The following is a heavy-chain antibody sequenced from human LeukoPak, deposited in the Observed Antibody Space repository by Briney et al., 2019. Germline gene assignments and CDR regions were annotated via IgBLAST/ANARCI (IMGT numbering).Heavy chain of an antibody. D-gene: IGHD3-16*01. J-gene: IGHJ4*02. Sequence: PGGSLRLSCAASGFTFSSYAMSWVRQAPGKGPEWVSAITGSGGSTYYADSVKGRFTTSRDNSKNTLYLQMNSLRAEDTAVYYCAKNGDSVWGSLHYFDSWGQGTLVTVSS. CDR2: ITGSGGST. V-gene: IGHV3-23*01. CDR1: GFTFSSYA. CDR3: AKNGDSVWGSLHYFDS.